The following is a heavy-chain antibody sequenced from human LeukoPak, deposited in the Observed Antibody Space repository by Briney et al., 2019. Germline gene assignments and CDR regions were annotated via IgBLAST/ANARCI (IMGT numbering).Heavy chain of an antibody. CDR1: GGTFSSYA. D-gene: IGHD2-2*01. CDR3: ARGEAYQLLYYYYYMDV. V-gene: IGHV1-69*05. CDR2: IIPIFGTA. Sequence: PVKVSCKASGGTFSSYAISWVRQAPGQGLEWMGGIIPIFGTANYAQKFQGRVTITTDESTSTAYMELSSLRSEDTAVYYCARGEAYQLLYYYYYMDVWGKGTTVTVSS. J-gene: IGHJ6*03.